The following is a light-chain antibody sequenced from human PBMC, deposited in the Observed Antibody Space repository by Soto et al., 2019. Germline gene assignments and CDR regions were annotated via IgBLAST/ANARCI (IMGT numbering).Light chain of an antibody. CDR3: QHYNSYSEA. Sequence: GDRVTITCRASQSIGGFLNWYQQKLGKAPKLLIYAASSLQSGVPSRFSGSGSGTEFTLTISSLQPDDFATYYCQHYNSYSEAFGQGTKVDNK. V-gene: IGKV1-5*01. CDR2: AAS. J-gene: IGKJ1*01. CDR1: QSIGGF.